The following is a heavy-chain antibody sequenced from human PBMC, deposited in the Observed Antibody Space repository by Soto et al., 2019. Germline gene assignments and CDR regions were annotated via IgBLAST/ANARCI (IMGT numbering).Heavy chain of an antibody. CDR2: ISGSGDSK. J-gene: IGHJ4*02. CDR3: ARIPYDHVWGTDRYSPNFDY. CDR1: GFTFSIYA. Sequence: EVQLLESGGGLVQHGGSLRLSCAASGFTFSIYALSCVRQGPGKGLEWVSGISGSGDSKHNSDSLMGRFTISRDNSKNTLYLQMNSLRVEDTSVYLCARIPYDHVWGTDRYSPNFDYWGQGTQVTVSS. V-gene: IGHV3-23*01. D-gene: IGHD3-16*02.